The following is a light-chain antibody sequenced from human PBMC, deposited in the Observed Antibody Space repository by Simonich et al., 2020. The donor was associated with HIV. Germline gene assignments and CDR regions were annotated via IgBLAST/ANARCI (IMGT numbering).Light chain of an antibody. V-gene: IGKV1-NL1*01. CDR3: QQYYSTLT. J-gene: IGKJ4*01. Sequence: DIQMTQSPSSLSASVGDRVTVTCRASQGISNSLAWYQQKPGKAPKLLIYKTSTLESGVPSRFSGSGSGTDYTLTISSLQPEDFATYYCQQYYSTLTFGGGTKVEIK. CDR1: QGISNS. CDR2: KTS.